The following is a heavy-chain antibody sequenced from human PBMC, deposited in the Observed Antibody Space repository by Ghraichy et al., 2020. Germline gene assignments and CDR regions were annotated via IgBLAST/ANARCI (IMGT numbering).Heavy chain of an antibody. CDR1: GASVSSGNYY. CDR3: GGENTIFGVVFVWGAFDF. CDR2: IYYSGST. V-gene: IGHV4-61*01. Sequence: SETLSLTCNVSGASVSSGNYYWSWTRHPPGKGLEWICYIYYSGSTNYNPSLKSRVTISVDTSKNQFSLKLSSVTAADTAVYYCGGENTIFGVVFVWGAFDFWGQGTMVTVSS. J-gene: IGHJ3*01. D-gene: IGHD3-3*01.